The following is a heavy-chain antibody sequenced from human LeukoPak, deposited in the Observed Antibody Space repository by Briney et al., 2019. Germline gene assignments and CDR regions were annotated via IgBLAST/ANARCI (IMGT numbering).Heavy chain of an antibody. CDR3: ARGRSGYDTFFDY. D-gene: IGHD5-12*01. Sequence: ASVKVSCKASGGTFSSYAISWVRQAPGQGLEWMGGIIPIFGTANYAQKFQGRVTITTDESTSTAYMELSSLRSEDTAVYYCARGRSGYDTFFDYWGQGTLVTVSS. V-gene: IGHV1-69*05. J-gene: IGHJ4*02. CDR2: IIPIFGTA. CDR1: GGTFSSYA.